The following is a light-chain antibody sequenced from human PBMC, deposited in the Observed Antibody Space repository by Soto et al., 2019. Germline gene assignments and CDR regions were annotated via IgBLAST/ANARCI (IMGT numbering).Light chain of an antibody. CDR2: DVS. CDR3: SSYTTSSTYV. CDR1: SSDVGGYNY. Sequence: QSALTQPASVSGSPGQSITISCTGTSSDVGGYNYVSWYQQHPGKAPKLMVYDVSNRPSGVSNRFSGSKSGNTASLTISGLQAQYEADYYCSSYTTSSTYVFGTGTKLT. J-gene: IGLJ1*01. V-gene: IGLV2-14*01.